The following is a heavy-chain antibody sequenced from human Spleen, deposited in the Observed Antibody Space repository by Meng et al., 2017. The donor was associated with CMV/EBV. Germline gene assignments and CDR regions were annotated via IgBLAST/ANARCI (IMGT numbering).Heavy chain of an antibody. CDR1: GFTFSNYA. D-gene: IGHD3-16*01. J-gene: IGHJ4*02. V-gene: IGHV3-74*01. CDR2: INGDATRT. Sequence: GESLKISCAASGFTFSNYAMSWVRQAPGKGLEWVSRINGDATRTSYVDSVEGRFTITRDNAKNTVHLQMNSLGVEDTAVYYCARDGGSTFFDYWGQGVLVTVSS. CDR3: ARDGGSTFFDY.